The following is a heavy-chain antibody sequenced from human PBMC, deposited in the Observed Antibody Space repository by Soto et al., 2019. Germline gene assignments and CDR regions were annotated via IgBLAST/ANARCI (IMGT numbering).Heavy chain of an antibody. CDR3: ARVRGDYYDSSVVLLSGYYFDY. CDR2: VWYDGSNK. J-gene: IGHJ4*02. V-gene: IGHV3-33*01. D-gene: IGHD3-22*01. Sequence: GGSLGPPLAASGCTFSGYGRHWVRKAPGKGLVGVAVVWYDGSNKYYADSVKGRFTISRDNSKNTLYLQMNSLRAEDTAVYYCARVRGDYYDSSVVLLSGYYFDYWGQGTLVTVSS. CDR1: GCTFSGYG.